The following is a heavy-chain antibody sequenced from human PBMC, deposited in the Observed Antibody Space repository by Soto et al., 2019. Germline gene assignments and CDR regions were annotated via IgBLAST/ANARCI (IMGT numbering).Heavy chain of an antibody. J-gene: IGHJ3*02. CDR2: IYSGGST. V-gene: IGHV3-66*01. Sequence: GGSLRLSCAASGFTVSSNYMSWVRQAPGKGLEWVSVIYSGGSTYYEDSVKGRFTISRDNSKNTLYLQMNSLRAEDTAVYYCARFIIRSRVVAATPQPGDAFDIWGQGTMVTVSS. D-gene: IGHD2-15*01. CDR1: GFTVSSNY. CDR3: ARFIIRSRVVAATPQPGDAFDI.